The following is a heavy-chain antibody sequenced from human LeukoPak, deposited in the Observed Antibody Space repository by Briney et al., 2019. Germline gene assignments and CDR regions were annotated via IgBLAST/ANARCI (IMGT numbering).Heavy chain of an antibody. D-gene: IGHD3-22*01. CDR1: GFTFSSYS. J-gene: IGHJ4*02. V-gene: IGHV3-30*02. CDR3: AKDYYYDSSGYPGY. CDR2: IRYDGSNK. Sequence: GGSLRLSCAASGFTFSSYSMNWVRQAPGKGLEWVAFIRYDGSNKYYADSVKGRFTISRDNSKNTLYLQMNSLRAEDTAVYYCAKDYYYDSSGYPGYWGQGTLVTVSS.